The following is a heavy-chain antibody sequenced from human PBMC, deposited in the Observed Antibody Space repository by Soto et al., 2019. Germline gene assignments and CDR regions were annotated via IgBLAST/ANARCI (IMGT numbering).Heavy chain of an antibody. CDR3: ARKNVFSGGSFYFSGMEV. Sequence: QVPLQESGPGLVKPSQTLSLTCTVSGGSIRSGGSYWSWIRQHPGKGLEWMGYVYRSGNAYYNPSLARRITISVDTSKNQFSLKLCSVTAAYTAVYFRARKNVFSGGSFYFSGMEVWGQGTTVTVFS. V-gene: IGHV4-31*03. CDR2: VYRSGNA. J-gene: IGHJ6*02. D-gene: IGHD3-10*01. CDR1: GGSIRSGGSY.